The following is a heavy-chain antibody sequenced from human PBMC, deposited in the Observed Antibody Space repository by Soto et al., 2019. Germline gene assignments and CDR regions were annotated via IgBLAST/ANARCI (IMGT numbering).Heavy chain of an antibody. CDR2: ISYDGSNK. CDR1: GFTFSNFG. Sequence: QVQLVESGGGVVQPGRSLRLSCAASGFTFSNFGIHWVRQAPGKGLEWVAVISYDGSNKYYADSVKGRFTISRDNSKNTLYLQMNSLRGEDTAVYYCAKDLGAAGTIYGMDVWGQGTTVTVSS. V-gene: IGHV3-30*18. D-gene: IGHD6-13*01. J-gene: IGHJ6*02. CDR3: AKDLGAAGTIYGMDV.